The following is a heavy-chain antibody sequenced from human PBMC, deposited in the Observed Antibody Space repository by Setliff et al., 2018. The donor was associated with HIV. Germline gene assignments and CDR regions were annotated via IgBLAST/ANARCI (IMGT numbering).Heavy chain of an antibody. J-gene: IGHJ3*02. V-gene: IGHV4-34*01. Sequence: SETLSLTCAVYGGAFSGYYWSWIRQPPGKGLEWIGDINHSGSTNYNPSLKSRVTISVDKSKNQFSLKLSSVTASDTALYYWARDRLYCSGGRCYSVGPNDVFDIWGQGTMVTVSS. CDR2: INHSGST. CDR1: GGAFSGYY. CDR3: ARDRLYCSGGRCYSVGPNDVFDI. D-gene: IGHD2-15*01.